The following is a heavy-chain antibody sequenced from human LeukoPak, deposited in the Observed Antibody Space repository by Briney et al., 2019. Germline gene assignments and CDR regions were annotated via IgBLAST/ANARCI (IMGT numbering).Heavy chain of an antibody. V-gene: IGHV4-39*01. Sequence: SETLSLTCTVSGGSISSYYWGWTRQPPGKGLEWIGSIYYSGSTYYNPSLKSRVTISVDTSKNQFSLKLSSVTAADTAVYYCARSSDEWLVPASFDYWGQGTLVTVSS. J-gene: IGHJ4*02. CDR3: ARSSDEWLVPASFDY. CDR1: GGSISSYY. CDR2: IYYSGST. D-gene: IGHD6-19*01.